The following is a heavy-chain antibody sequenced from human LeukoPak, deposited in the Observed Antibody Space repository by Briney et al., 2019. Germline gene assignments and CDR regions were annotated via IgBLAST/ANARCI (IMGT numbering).Heavy chain of an antibody. J-gene: IGHJ4*02. D-gene: IGHD3-22*01. Sequence: PGGSLRLSCAASGFTFSTYELTWVRQTPGKGLEWVSSISSSSSYIYYADSVKGRFTISRDNAKNSLYLQMNSLRAEDTAVYYCARVPDYYDSSGRDYWGQGTLVTVSS. V-gene: IGHV3-21*01. CDR1: GFTFSTYE. CDR2: ISSSSSYI. CDR3: ARVPDYYDSSGRDY.